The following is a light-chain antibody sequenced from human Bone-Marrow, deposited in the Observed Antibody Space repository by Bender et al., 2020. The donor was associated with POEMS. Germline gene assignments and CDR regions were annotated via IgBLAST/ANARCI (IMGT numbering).Light chain of an antibody. Sequence: SYEVTQPPSVSVSPGQTASITCSGDDLGDKYVAWYQQKPGQSPVLVIYQDTKRPSGIPERFSGSNSGNTATLTISGTQAMECWEEYCQSVGSDAVIFGGGTKLTVL. CDR3: QSVGSDAVI. V-gene: IGLV3-1*01. J-gene: IGLJ2*01. CDR1: DLGDKY. CDR2: QDT.